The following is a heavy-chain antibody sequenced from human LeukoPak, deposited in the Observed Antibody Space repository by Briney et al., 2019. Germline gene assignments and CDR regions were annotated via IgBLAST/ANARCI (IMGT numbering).Heavy chain of an antibody. CDR2: IYYSGTT. Sequence: SETLSLTCTVSGGSISSYYWNWIRQPPGKGLEWIGYIYYSGTTNYNPPLKSRVSMSVDTSKNQFSLKLSSVTAADTAVYYCARRRGVYSGSYYNYWGLGTLVTVSS. D-gene: IGHD1-26*01. CDR3: ARRRGVYSGSYYNY. V-gene: IGHV4-59*12. J-gene: IGHJ4*02. CDR1: GGSISSYY.